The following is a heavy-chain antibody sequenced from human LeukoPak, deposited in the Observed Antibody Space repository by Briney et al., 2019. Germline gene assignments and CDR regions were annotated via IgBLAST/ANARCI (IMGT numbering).Heavy chain of an antibody. Sequence: SETLSLTCTVSGGSISSSSYYWGWIRQPPGKGLEWIGSIYYSGSTYYNPSLKSRVTISVDTSKNQFSLKLSSVTAADTAVYYCAGRPYDSNGPHSYYFDYWGQGTLVTVSS. CDR1: GGSISSSSYY. D-gene: IGHD3-22*01. CDR2: IYYSGST. CDR3: AGRPYDSNGPHSYYFDY. J-gene: IGHJ4*02. V-gene: IGHV4-39*01.